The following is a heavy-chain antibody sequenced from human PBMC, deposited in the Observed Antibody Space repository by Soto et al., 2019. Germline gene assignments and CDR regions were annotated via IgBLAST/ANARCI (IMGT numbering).Heavy chain of an antibody. CDR2: IYYSGNT. J-gene: IGHJ5*02. V-gene: IGHV4-39*01. Sequence: PSETLSLTCSVSGGSISSRNYYWGWIRQPPGKGLEWIGSIYYSGNTYYNPSLKSRVTISVDTSNNQFSLKLSSVTAADTAVYYCARLVDTNLNWFDPWGQGTLVTVSS. CDR1: GGSISSRNYY. D-gene: IGHD5-18*01. CDR3: ARLVDTNLNWFDP.